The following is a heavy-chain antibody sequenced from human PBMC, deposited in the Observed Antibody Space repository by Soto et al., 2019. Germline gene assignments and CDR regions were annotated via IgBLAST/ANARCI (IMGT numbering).Heavy chain of an antibody. Sequence: GASVKVSCKASGYTFTSYGISWVRQAPGQGLEWMGWISAYNGNTNYAQKLQGRVTMTTDTSTSTAYMELRSLRSDDTAVYYCARADYSSGWDARELLADAWRQGTTVTVS. CDR3: ARADYSSGWDARELLADA. D-gene: IGHD6-19*01. CDR2: ISAYNGNT. J-gene: IGHJ6*02. V-gene: IGHV1-18*01. CDR1: GYTFTSYG.